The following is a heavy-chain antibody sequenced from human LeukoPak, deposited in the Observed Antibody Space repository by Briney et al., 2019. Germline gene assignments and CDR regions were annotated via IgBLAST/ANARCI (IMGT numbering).Heavy chain of an antibody. V-gene: IGHV1-69*13. J-gene: IGHJ4*02. CDR3: ARGLSAQRYYYDSSGYSYYFDY. Sequence: SVKVSCKASGGTFISYAISWGRQAPGQGLEWMGGIIPIFGTANYAQKFQGRVTITADESTSTAYMELSSLRSEDTAVYYCARGLSAQRYYYDSSGYSYYFDYWGQGTLVTVSS. CDR1: GGTFISYA. D-gene: IGHD3-22*01. CDR2: IIPIFGTA.